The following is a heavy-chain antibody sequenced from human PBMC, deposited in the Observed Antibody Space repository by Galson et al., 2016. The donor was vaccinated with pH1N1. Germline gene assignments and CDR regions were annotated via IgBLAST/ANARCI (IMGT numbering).Heavy chain of an antibody. CDR1: GFIVSTYE. CDR2: ISHNNGGSTYT. J-gene: IGHJ4*02. CDR3: ARPAEQQWLVILPFGY. D-gene: IGHD6-19*01. Sequence: SLRLSCAASGFIVSTYEMNWVRLAPGKGLEWISYISHNNGGSTYTYHADSVKGRFTVSRDNAKNSLYLQMNSLRAEDTAVYYCARPAEQQWLVILPFGYWGQGILVTVSS. V-gene: IGHV3-48*03.